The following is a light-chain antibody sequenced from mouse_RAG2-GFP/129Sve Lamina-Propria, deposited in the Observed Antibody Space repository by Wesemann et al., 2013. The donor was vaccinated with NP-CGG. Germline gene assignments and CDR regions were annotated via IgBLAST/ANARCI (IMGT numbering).Light chain of an antibody. CDR2: AAS. J-gene: IGKJ2*01. V-gene: IGKV3-1*01. CDR1: ESVSIHGTHL. Sequence: DIVLTQSPASLAVSLGQRATISCRASESVSIHGTHLMHWYQQKPGQPPKLLIYAASNLESGVPARFSGSGSETDFTLNIHPVEEEDTATYYCQHSWEIPYTFGGGTKLEIK. CDR3: QHSWEIPYT.